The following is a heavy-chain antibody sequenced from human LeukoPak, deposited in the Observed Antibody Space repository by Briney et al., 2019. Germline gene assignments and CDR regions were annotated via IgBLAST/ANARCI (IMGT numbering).Heavy chain of an antibody. CDR3: ARHAKSGYDRFDL. CDR1: GGSISSYY. V-gene: IGHV4-59*08. D-gene: IGHD5-12*01. Sequence: SETLSLTCSVSGGSISSYYWSWIRQPPGKGLEWFGYIYYSGSTNYKSPLKSRVTMSGDTSKNQFSLELRSVTAADTAVYYCARHAKSGYDRFDLWGQGTLVTVSS. CDR2: IYYSGST. J-gene: IGHJ5*02.